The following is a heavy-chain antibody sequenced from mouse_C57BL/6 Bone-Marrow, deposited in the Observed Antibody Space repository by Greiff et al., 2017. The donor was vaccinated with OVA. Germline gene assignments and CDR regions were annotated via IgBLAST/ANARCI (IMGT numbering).Heavy chain of an antibody. CDR3: ARFWITTVVAPDYFDY. CDR1: GYTFTSYG. CDR2: IYPRSGNT. V-gene: IGHV1-81*01. Sequence: VQLQQSGAELARPGASVKLSCKASGYTFTSYGISWVKQRTGQGLEWIGEIYPRSGNTYYNEKFKGKATLTADKSSSTAYMELRSLTSEDSAVYFCARFWITTVVAPDYFDYWGQGTTLTVSS. J-gene: IGHJ2*01. D-gene: IGHD1-1*01.